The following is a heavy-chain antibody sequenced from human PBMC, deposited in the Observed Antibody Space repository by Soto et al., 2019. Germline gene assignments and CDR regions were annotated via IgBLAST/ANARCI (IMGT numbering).Heavy chain of an antibody. J-gene: IGHJ6*02. Sequence: GGCLGLCCAASGFTVSSYGMHGVRQAPGKGLEWVAVISYDGSNKYYADSVKSRFTISRDNSKNTLYLQMNSLRAENTAVYYCAKDLKWDMRVVFIPEDGMDVWGQGTTVTVSS. D-gene: IGHD3-22*01. V-gene: IGHV3-30*18. CDR2: ISYDGSNK. CDR3: AKDLKWDMRVVFIPEDGMDV. CDR1: GFTVSSYG.